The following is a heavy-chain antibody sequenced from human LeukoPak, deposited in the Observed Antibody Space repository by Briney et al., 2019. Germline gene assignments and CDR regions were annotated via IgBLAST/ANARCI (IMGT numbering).Heavy chain of an antibody. V-gene: IGHV1-3*01. CDR2: ISAGNGNT. CDR3: ARVYCSSTSCYHAFDI. Sequence: GASVKVSCKASGYTFTSYAMHWVRQAPGQRLEWMGWISAGNGNTKYSQKFQGRVTITRDTSASTAYMELSSLRSEDTAVYYCARVYCSSTSCYHAFDIWGQGTMVTVSS. J-gene: IGHJ3*02. D-gene: IGHD2-2*01. CDR1: GYTFTSYA.